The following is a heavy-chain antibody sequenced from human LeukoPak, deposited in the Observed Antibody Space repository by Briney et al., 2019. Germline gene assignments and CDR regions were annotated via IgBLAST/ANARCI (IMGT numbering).Heavy chain of an antibody. D-gene: IGHD2-2*02. CDR3: ARDGPLHCSSTSCYTLYFDY. CDR2: IYYSGST. V-gene: IGHV4-39*07. Sequence: SETLSLTCTVSGGSISSSSYYRGWIRQPPGKGLEWIGSIYYSGSTYYNPSLKSRVTISVDTSKNQFSLKLSSVTAADTAVYYCARDGPLHCSSTSCYTLYFDYWGQGTLVTVSS. CDR1: GGSISSSSYY. J-gene: IGHJ4*02.